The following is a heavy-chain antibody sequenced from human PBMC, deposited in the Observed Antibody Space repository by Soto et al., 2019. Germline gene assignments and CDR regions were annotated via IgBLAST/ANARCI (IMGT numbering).Heavy chain of an antibody. J-gene: IGHJ6*03. CDR1: GGSISSSSYY. CDR3: ARHIRVPAATVYYYYMDV. D-gene: IGHD2-2*01. V-gene: IGHV4-39*01. Sequence: SETLSLTCTVSGGSISSSSYYWGWIRQPPGKGLEWIGSIYYSGSTYYNPSLKSRVTISVDTSKNQFSLKLSSVTAADTAVYYCARHIRVPAATVYYYYMDVWGKGTTVTVSS. CDR2: IYYSGST.